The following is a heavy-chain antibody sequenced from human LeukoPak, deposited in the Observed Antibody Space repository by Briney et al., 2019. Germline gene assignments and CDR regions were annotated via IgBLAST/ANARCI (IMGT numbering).Heavy chain of an antibody. D-gene: IGHD3-22*01. CDR3: ATAGDPDDYYDNSGYYDY. V-gene: IGHV1-24*01. CDR2: FDPEDGKT. CDR1: GHTLTELS. Sequence: ASVKVSCKVSGHTLTELSIHWVRQTPGKGLEWMGGFDPEDGKTIYTRKVQGRLTMTEDTLTRAAYMELRDLSFEDTAVYYCATAGDPDDYYDNSGYYDYWGQGTLVTVSS. J-gene: IGHJ4*02.